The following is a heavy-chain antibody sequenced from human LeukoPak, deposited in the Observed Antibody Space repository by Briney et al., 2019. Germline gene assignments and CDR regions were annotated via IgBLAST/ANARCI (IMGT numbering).Heavy chain of an antibody. CDR1: GGSISSYY. J-gene: IGHJ3*02. CDR2: IYYSGST. D-gene: IGHD2-21*02. V-gene: IGHV4-59*01. Sequence: PSETLSLTCTVSGGSISSYYWSWIRQPPGKGLEWIGYIYYSGSTNYIPSLKSRVTISVDTSKNQFSLKLSSVTAADTAVYYCARGGGDDLPYCGGDCYLYAFDIWGQGTMVTVSS. CDR3: ARGGGDDLPYCGGDCYLYAFDI.